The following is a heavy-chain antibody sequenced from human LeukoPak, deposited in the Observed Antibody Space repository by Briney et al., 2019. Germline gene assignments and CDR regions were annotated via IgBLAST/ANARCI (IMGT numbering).Heavy chain of an antibody. D-gene: IGHD5-18*01. Sequence: GGSLRLSCAASGFTFSNYSMNWVRQAPGKGLEWVSSISSSSSYIYYADSVKGRFTISRDNAKNSLYLQMNSLRAEDTAVYYCAREVPEVDTAYDGESRSPYYFDYWGQGTLVTVSS. CDR2: ISSSSSYI. CDR3: AREVPEVDTAYDGESRSPYYFDY. V-gene: IGHV3-21*01. CDR1: GFTFSNYS. J-gene: IGHJ4*02.